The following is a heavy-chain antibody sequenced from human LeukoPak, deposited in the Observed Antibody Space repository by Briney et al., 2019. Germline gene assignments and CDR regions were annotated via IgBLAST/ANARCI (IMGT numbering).Heavy chain of an antibody. CDR3: ARVEAAALTFDY. D-gene: IGHD6-13*01. Sequence: ASVKVSCKASGYTFTSYGISWVRQAPGQGLEWMGWISAYNGNTNYAQKLQGRDTMTTDTSTSTAYMELRSLRSDDTAVYYCARVEAAALTFDYWGQGTLVTVSS. J-gene: IGHJ4*02. CDR1: GYTFTSYG. V-gene: IGHV1-18*04. CDR2: ISAYNGNT.